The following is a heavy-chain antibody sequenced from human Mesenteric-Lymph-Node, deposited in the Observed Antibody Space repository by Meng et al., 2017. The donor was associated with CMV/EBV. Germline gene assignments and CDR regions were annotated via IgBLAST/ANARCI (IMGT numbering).Heavy chain of an antibody. CDR1: GSPFTGYH. CDR3: ARARPYYFDY. J-gene: IGHJ4*02. Sequence: SCQASGSPFTGYHMHWLRQAPGQGLEWLGRITPNSGGTNYAQKFQGRVTMTWDTSISTAFMDLSRLTSGDTAFYYCARARPYYFDYWGQGTLVTVSS. CDR2: ITPNSGGT. V-gene: IGHV1-2*06.